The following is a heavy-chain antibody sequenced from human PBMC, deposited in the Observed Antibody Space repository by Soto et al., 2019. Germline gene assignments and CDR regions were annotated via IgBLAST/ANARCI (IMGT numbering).Heavy chain of an antibody. D-gene: IGHD4-4*01. CDR3: ATNYAYYYYYGMDV. V-gene: IGHV4-39*01. CDR2: IYYSGST. CDR1: GGSISSSSYY. J-gene: IGHJ6*02. Sequence: SETLSLTCTVSGGSISSSSYYWGWIRQPPGKGLEWIGSIYYSGSTYYNPSLKSRVTISVDTSKNQFSLKLSSVTAADTAVYYCATNYAYYYYYGMDVWGQGTTVTVSS.